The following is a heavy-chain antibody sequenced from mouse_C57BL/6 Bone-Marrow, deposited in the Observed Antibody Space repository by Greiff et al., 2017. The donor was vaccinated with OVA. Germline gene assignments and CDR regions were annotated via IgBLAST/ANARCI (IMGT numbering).Heavy chain of an antibody. Sequence: EVKVVESGEGLVKPGGSLKLSCAASGFTFSSYAMSWVRQTPEKRLEWVAYISSGGDYIYYADTVKGRFTISRDNARNTLYLQMSSLKSEDTAMYYCTRDRAAHALWYFEVWGTGTTVTASS. D-gene: IGHD3-2*02. J-gene: IGHJ1*03. V-gene: IGHV5-9-1*02. CDR1: GFTFSSYA. CDR3: TRDRAAHALWYFEV. CDR2: ISSGGDYI.